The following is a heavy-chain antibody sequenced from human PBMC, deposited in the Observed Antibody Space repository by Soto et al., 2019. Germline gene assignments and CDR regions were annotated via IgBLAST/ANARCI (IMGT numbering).Heavy chain of an antibody. CDR3: AISRYCSSTSCYSRGYYYYGMDV. CDR1: GYTLTELS. J-gene: IGHJ6*02. V-gene: IGHV1-24*01. CDR2: FDPEDGET. Sequence: ASVKVSCKVSGYTLTELSMRWVRQAPGQGLEWMGGFDPEDGETIYAQKFQGRVTMTEDTSTDTAYMELSSLRSEDTAVYYCAISRYCSSTSCYSRGYYYYGMDVWGQGTTVTVSS. D-gene: IGHD2-2*02.